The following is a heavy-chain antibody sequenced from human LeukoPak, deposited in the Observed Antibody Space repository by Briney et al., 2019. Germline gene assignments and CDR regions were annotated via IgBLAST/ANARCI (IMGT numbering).Heavy chain of an antibody. J-gene: IGHJ4*02. Sequence: SETLSLTCAVSGYSISSGYYWGWIRQPPGKGLEWIGSIYHSGSTYYNPSLKSRVTISVDTSKNQFSLKLSSVTAADTAVYYCARHYDILTGYYEWGQGTLVTVSS. V-gene: IGHV4-38-2*01. CDR2: IYHSGST. CDR3: ARHYDILTGYYE. CDR1: GYSISSGYY. D-gene: IGHD3-9*01.